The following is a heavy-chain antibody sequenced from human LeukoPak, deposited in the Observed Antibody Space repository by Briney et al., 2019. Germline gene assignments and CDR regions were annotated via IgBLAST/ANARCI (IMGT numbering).Heavy chain of an antibody. J-gene: IGHJ3*02. CDR2: ISSSGSTI. V-gene: IGHV3-11*04. CDR1: GFTFSDYY. D-gene: IGHD3-22*01. CDR3: ARDRSYAYDSRDAFDI. Sequence: GGSLRLSCAASGFTFSDYYMSWIRQAPGKGLEWVSYISSSGSTIYYADSVKGRFTISRDNAKNSLYLQMNSLRAEDTAVYYCARDRSYAYDSRDAFDIWGQGTMVTVSS.